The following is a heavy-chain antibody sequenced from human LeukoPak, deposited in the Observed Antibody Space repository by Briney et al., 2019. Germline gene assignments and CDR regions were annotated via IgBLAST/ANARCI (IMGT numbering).Heavy chain of an antibody. CDR3: AKARYYYDSSGPPDY. CDR1: GFTFDDYT. D-gene: IGHD3-22*01. CDR2: ISWNSGSI. J-gene: IGHJ4*02. Sequence: GGSLRLSCAASGFTFDDYTMHWARQAPGKGLEWVSLISWNSGSIGYADSVKGRFTISRDNAKNSLYLQMNSLRAEDTALYYCAKARYYYDSSGPPDYWGQGTLVTVSS. V-gene: IGHV3-9*01.